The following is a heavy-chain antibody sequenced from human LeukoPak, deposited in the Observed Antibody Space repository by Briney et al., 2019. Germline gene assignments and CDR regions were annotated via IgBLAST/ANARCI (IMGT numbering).Heavy chain of an antibody. V-gene: IGHV3-74*01. D-gene: IGHD1-26*01. CDR3: ARGYYSGSRIDY. J-gene: IGHJ4*02. Sequence: PGGSLRLSCAASGFTFSKYAMTWARQAPGKGLVWVSRINGDGSGTNYADSVKGRFTISRDNAKNTLYLQMNSLRAEDTAVYYCARGYYSGSRIDYWGQGTLVTVSS. CDR1: GFTFSKYA. CDR2: INGDGSGT.